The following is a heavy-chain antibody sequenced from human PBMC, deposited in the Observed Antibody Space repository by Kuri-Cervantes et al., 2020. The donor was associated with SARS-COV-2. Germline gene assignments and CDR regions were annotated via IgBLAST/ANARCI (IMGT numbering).Heavy chain of an antibody. CDR2: IDPSDSYT. D-gene: IGHD6-6*01. J-gene: IGHJ6*02. CDR3: ARSIAARRHYYYGMDV. CDR1: GYSFTSYW. V-gene: IGHV5-10-1*01. Sequence: GESLKISCKGSGYSFTSYWISWVRQMPGKGLGWMGRIDPSDSYTNYSPSFQGHVTISADKSISTAYLQWSSLKASDTAMYYCARSIAARRHYYYGMDVWGQGTTVTVSS.